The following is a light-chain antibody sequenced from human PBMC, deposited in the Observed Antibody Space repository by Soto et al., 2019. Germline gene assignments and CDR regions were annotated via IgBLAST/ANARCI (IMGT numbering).Light chain of an antibody. CDR2: KAS. Sequence: DIQMTQSPSTLSASVGDRFTITCRASQSISSYLAWYQQKPGKAPNLLIYKASNLESGVPSRFSGSGSGTDFTLTISSLEPEDFAVYYCQQRSNWPRTFGQGTKVDIK. CDR3: QQRSNWPRT. J-gene: IGKJ1*01. CDR1: QSISSY. V-gene: IGKV1-5*03.